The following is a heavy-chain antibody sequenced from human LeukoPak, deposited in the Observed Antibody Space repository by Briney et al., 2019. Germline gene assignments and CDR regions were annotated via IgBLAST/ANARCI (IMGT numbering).Heavy chain of an antibody. V-gene: IGHV4-39*07. CDR3: ARGAYYYDSSGYYYSPYFFDY. D-gene: IGHD3-22*01. CDR2: IYYGGST. CDR1: GGSISSSSYY. Sequence: AETLSLTCTVSGGSISSSSYYWGWIRQPPGKGLEWIGSIYYGGSTYYNPSLKSRVTISVDTSKNQFSLKLSSVTAADTAVYFCARGAYYYDSSGYYYSPYFFDYWGQGTLVTGSS. J-gene: IGHJ4*02.